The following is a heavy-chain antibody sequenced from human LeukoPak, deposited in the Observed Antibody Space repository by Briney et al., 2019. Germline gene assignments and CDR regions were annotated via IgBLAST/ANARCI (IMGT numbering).Heavy chain of an antibody. CDR3: ARGVQIYYFDY. CDR1: GYTFTSYG. Sequence: ASVKVSCKASGYTFTSYGISWVRQAPGQGLEWMGWISAYNGNTNYAQKFQGRVTMTRDTSTSTVYMELSSLRSEDTAVYYCARGVQIYYFDYWGQGTLVTVSS. CDR2: ISAYNGNT. V-gene: IGHV1-18*01. J-gene: IGHJ4*02. D-gene: IGHD3-10*01.